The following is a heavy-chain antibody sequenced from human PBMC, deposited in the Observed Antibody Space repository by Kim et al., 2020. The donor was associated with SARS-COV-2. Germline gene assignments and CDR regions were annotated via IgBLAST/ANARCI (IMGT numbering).Heavy chain of an antibody. Sequence: VSVKSRITINPDTAKNQFSLRLNSVTPEDTAVYYCAREGGRIAVVGGMDVWGQGTTVTVSS. CDR3: AREGGRIAVVGGMDV. V-gene: IGHV6-1*01. J-gene: IGHJ6*02. D-gene: IGHD6-19*01.